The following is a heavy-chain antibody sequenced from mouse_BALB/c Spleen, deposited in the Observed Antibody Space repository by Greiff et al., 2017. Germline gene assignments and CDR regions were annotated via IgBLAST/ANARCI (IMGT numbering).Heavy chain of an antibody. D-gene: IGHD2-14*01. CDR2: IWAGGST. Sequence: VKLQESGPGLVAPSQSLSITCTVSGFSLTSYGVHWVRQPPGKGLEWLGVIWAGGSTNYNSALMSRLSISKDNSKSQVFLKMNSLQTDDTAMYYCARDRYDRNYFDYWGQGTTLTVSS. CDR3: ARDRYDRNYFDY. V-gene: IGHV2-9*02. J-gene: IGHJ2*01. CDR1: GFSLTSYG.